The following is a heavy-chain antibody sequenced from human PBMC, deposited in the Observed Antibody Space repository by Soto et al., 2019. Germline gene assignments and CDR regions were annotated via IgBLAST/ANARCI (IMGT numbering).Heavy chain of an antibody. V-gene: IGHV1-69*13. D-gene: IGHD1-26*01. Sequence: VKVSCKASGGTFSSYAISWVRQAPGQGLEWMGGIIPIFGTANYAQKFQGRVTITADESTSTAHMELSSLRSEDTAVYYCARSRSGVGATDVSYYYGMDVWGQGTTVTVSS. CDR3: ARSRSGVGATDVSYYYGMDV. J-gene: IGHJ6*02. CDR1: GGTFSSYA. CDR2: IIPIFGTA.